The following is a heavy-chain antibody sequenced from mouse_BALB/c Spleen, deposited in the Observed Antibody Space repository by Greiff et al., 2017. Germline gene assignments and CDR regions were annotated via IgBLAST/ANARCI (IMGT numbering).Heavy chain of an antibody. CDR3: ARDRTTAKGWFAY. J-gene: IGHJ3*01. D-gene: IGHD1-2*01. Sequence: EVQRVESGGGLVQPGGSLKLSCAASGFTFSSYGMSWVRQTPDKRLELVATINSNGGSTYYPDSVKGRFTISRDNAKNTLYLQMSSLKSEDTAMYYCARDRTTAKGWFAYWGQGTLVTVSA. V-gene: IGHV5-6-3*01. CDR1: GFTFSSYG. CDR2: INSNGGST.